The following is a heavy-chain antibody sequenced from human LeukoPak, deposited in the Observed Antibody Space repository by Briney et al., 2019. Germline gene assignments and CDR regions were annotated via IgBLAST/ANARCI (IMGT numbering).Heavy chain of an antibody. V-gene: IGHV3-23*01. Sequence: GGSLRLSCTASGFAFGGYAMSWVRQAPGKGLEWVSSISGGSEDTYYAGSVKGRFTISRDNSKSTLYLQMDSLRAEDTAVYYCARTIAQYSNSWLYFYYGLDVWGQGTTVTVS. CDR1: GFAFGGYA. J-gene: IGHJ6*02. CDR3: ARTIAQYSNSWLYFYYGLDV. D-gene: IGHD6-13*01. CDR2: ISGGSEDT.